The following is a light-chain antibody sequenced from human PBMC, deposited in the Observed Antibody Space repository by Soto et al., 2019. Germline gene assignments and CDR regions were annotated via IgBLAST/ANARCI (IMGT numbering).Light chain of an antibody. J-gene: IGKJ1*01. CDR2: EAS. CDR3: QKYNTFWT. V-gene: IGKV1-5*03. Sequence: DIQMTQSPATLSASVGERVTITCRASQNIYTWLAWYQQKPGKAPKLLIYEASSVETGVPSRFSGSGSGTEFTLTISSLQPDDFATYYRQKYNTFWTFGQGTKVGIK. CDR1: QNIYTW.